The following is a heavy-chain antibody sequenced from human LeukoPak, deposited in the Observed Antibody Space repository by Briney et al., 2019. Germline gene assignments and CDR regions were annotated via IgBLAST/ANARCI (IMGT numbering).Heavy chain of an antibody. V-gene: IGHV3-21*01. CDR2: ISSSSSYI. J-gene: IGHJ4*02. CDR3: ARDAYTPYDSSGYYYGY. CDR1: GFTFSSYS. Sequence: SGGSLRLSCAASGFTFSSYSMNWVRQAPGKGLEWVSSISSSSSYIYYADSVKGRFTISRDNAKNSLYLQMNSLRAEDTAVYYWARDAYTPYDSSGYYYGYWGQGTLVTVSS. D-gene: IGHD3-22*01.